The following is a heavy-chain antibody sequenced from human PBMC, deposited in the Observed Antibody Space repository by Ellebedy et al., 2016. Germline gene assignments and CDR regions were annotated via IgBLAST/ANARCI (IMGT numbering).Heavy chain of an antibody. CDR3: AKCGSSDPRDNYYYYMDV. J-gene: IGHJ6*03. D-gene: IGHD6-6*01. Sequence: GGSLRLSXAASGFTFSDYGMHWVRQAPGEGLEWVAVISYDGGNKYYADSAKGRITISRDNSKNTLYLQMNSLRAEDTAVYYCAKCGSSDPRDNYYYYMDVWGKGTTVTVSS. CDR1: GFTFSDYG. V-gene: IGHV3-30*18. CDR2: ISYDGGNK.